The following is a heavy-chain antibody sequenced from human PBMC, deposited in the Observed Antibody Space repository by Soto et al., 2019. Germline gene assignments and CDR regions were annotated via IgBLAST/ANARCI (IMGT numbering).Heavy chain of an antibody. Sequence: SETLSLTCTVSGGSISTTNYYWGWIRQPPGMGLEWIETISSGGRTFYNPSLESRVTISLDTSKNQFSLRLSSVTAADTAVYFFSRRFCSSSCSLGCGFDIWGQGTMVTVAS. J-gene: IGHJ3*02. CDR2: ISSGGRT. CDR1: GGSISTTNYY. V-gene: IGHV4-39*07. CDR3: SRRFCSSSCSLGCGFDI. D-gene: IGHD2-2*01.